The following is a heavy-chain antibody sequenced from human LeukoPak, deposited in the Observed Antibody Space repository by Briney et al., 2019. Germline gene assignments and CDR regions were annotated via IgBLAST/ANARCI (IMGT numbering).Heavy chain of an antibody. Sequence: PGGSLRLSCAASGFTFSSYSMNWVRQAPGKGLEWVAVISYDGSNKYYADSVKGRFTISRDNSKNTLYLQMNSLRAEDTAVYYCARKGNWNYAGDAFDIWGQGTMVTVSS. CDR2: ISYDGSNK. D-gene: IGHD1-7*01. CDR3: ARKGNWNYAGDAFDI. V-gene: IGHV3-30*03. J-gene: IGHJ3*02. CDR1: GFTFSSYS.